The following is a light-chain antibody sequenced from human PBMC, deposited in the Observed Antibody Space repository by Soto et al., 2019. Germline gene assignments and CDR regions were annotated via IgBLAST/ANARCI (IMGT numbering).Light chain of an antibody. V-gene: IGKV3-15*01. Sequence: EVLMTQSPDTLYVSPGERVTLSCRASQSVSDNLAWYQQKPGQGPRLLVYRASTRTLGIPARFSGSESGTEFTLTISSLQSEDFAVYYCQQYNNWPLWTFGQGTKVDI. CDR1: QSVSDN. CDR2: RAS. J-gene: IGKJ1*01. CDR3: QQYNNWPLWT.